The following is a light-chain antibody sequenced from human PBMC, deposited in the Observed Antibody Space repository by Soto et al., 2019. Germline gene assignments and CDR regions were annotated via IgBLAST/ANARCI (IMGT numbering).Light chain of an antibody. CDR3: QQYSHLIT. V-gene: IGKV1-33*01. CDR1: QDISNY. J-gene: IGKJ5*01. CDR2: DAS. Sequence: DIQMTQSTSSLSASVGDRVTITCQASQDISNYLNWYQQKLGKAPKLLIYDASNLETGVPSRFSGSGSGTDFTFTISSLQPEDIATYYCQQYSHLITFGQGTRLENK.